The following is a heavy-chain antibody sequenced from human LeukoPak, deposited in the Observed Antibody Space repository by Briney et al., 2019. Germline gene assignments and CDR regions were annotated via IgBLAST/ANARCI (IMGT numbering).Heavy chain of an antibody. CDR3: AREKGNYDGYYNYYMDV. CDR1: GFTFSNYW. CDR2: IKQDGSDK. J-gene: IGHJ6*03. D-gene: IGHD4-11*01. V-gene: IGHV3-7*01. Sequence: AGGSLRLSRAASGFTFSNYWMNWVRQAPGKGLEWVANIKQDGSDKYYVDSVKGRFTISRDNAKNSLYLQMNSLRAEDTAVYYCAREKGNYDGYYNYYMDVWGKGTTVTVSS.